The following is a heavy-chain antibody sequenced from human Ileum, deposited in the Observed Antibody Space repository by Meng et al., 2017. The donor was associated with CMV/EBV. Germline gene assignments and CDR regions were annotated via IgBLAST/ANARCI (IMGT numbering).Heavy chain of an antibody. V-gene: IGHV4-4*02. CDR2: IYRDGTT. CDR1: GDSISSNNW. D-gene: IGHD1-1*01. CDR3: ARGTPNFGFDY. J-gene: IGHJ4*02. Sequence: QVQLQESGPRLVKPSGTLSLTCAVSGDSISSNNWWSWVRLSPGEGLEWIGDIYRDGTTNYNPSLKSRVTMSVDKSKNQFSLRLNSLTAADTAVYYCARGTPNFGFDYWSQGTLVTVSS.